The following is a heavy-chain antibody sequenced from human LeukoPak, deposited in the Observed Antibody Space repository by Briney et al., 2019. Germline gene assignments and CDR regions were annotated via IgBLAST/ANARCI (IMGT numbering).Heavy chain of an antibody. D-gene: IGHD3-22*01. CDR1: GFTFSYYW. V-gene: IGHV3-74*01. CDR3: VREDRSGLFFDY. Sequence: PGGFLRPSCAAAGFTFSYYWMQLGRPAPGKGAVLVSRINSDGSSTNYAASVKGRFTISRDNAKNTLFLQMNSLTADDTAEYYCVREDRSGLFFDYWGQGTLVTVSS. CDR2: INSDGSST. J-gene: IGHJ4*02.